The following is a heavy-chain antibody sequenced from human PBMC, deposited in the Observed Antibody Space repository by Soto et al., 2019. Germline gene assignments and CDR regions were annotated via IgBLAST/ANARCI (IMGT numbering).Heavy chain of an antibody. CDR2: IIPIFGTA. V-gene: IGHV1-69*01. J-gene: IGHJ4*02. CDR1: GGTFSSYA. D-gene: IGHD3-22*01. Sequence: QVQLVQSGAEVKKPGSSVKVSCKASGGTFSSYAISWVRQAPGQGLEWMGGIIPIFGTANYAQKFQGRVTITADESTSTADMELSSLRSEDTAVYYCASDHYYDSSGYYHLYYFDYWGQGTLVTVSS. CDR3: ASDHYYDSSGYYHLYYFDY.